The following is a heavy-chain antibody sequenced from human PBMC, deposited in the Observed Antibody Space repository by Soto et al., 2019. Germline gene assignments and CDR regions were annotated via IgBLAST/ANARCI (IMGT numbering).Heavy chain of an antibody. V-gene: IGHV4-59*08. CDR2: IYYSGST. J-gene: IGHJ3*02. D-gene: IGHD4-17*01. CDR3: ARIMMNDYQYDAFDI. Sequence: SETLSLTCTVSGGSISSYYWSWIRQPPGKGLEWIGYIYYSGSTNYNPSLKSRVTISVDTSKNQFSLKLSSVTAADTAVYYCARIMMNDYQYDAFDIWGQGTMVTVSS. CDR1: GGSISSYY.